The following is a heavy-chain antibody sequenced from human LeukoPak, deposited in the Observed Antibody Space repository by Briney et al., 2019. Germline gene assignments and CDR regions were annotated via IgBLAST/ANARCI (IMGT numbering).Heavy chain of an antibody. D-gene: IGHD3/OR15-3a*01. CDR1: GFTFSSYA. CDR3: ARGTGYSTGRYNSYYYYMDV. V-gene: IGHV3-53*01. J-gene: IGHJ6*03. Sequence: PGGSLRLSCAASGFTFSSYAMSWVRQAPGKGLEWVSVIYSGGSTYYADSVKGRFTISRDNSKNTLYLQMNSLRAEDTAVYYCARGTGYSTGRYNSYYYYMDVWGKGTTVTISS. CDR2: IYSGGST.